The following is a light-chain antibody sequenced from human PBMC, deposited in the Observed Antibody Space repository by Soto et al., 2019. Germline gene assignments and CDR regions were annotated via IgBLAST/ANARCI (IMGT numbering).Light chain of an antibody. Sequence: QSVLTQPPAASGTPGQRFTISCSGSSSNIGNDYVSWYQQLPGTAPKVLIYRNNQRPSGVPDRFSGSKSGTSASLAISGLRSEDEADYYCATWDNSLTGWVFGGGTKLTVL. CDR3: ATWDNSLTGWV. CDR2: RNN. CDR1: SSNIGNDY. J-gene: IGLJ3*02. V-gene: IGLV1-47*01.